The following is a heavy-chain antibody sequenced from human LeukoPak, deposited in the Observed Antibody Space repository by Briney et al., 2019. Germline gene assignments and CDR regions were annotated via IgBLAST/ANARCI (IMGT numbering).Heavy chain of an antibody. V-gene: IGHV3-66*01. D-gene: IGHD4-17*01. CDR1: GFTVSGNY. J-gene: IGHJ4*02. CDR3: ARADYGDYRGGFDY. CDR2: ISRTDIT. Sequence: GGSLRLSCAASGFTVSGNYMNWVRQAPGKGLEWVSAISRTDITYYADSVKGRFTVSRDNSRGTLYLQMNSLRVEDTATYYCARADYGDYRGGFDYWGQGTLVTVSS.